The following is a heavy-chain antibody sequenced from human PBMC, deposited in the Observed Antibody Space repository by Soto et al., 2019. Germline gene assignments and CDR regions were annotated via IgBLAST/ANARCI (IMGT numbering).Heavy chain of an antibody. CDR2: IYYSGST. D-gene: IGHD3-9*01. J-gene: IGHJ4*02. CDR1: GGSFSGYY. V-gene: IGHV4-39*01. Sequence: PSETLSLTCAVYGGSFSGYYWGWIRQPPGKGLEWIGSIYYSGSTYYNPSLKSRVTISVDTSKNQFSLKLSPVTAADTAVYYCARLLRDYDILTGSSETFDYWGQGTLVTVSS. CDR3: ARLLRDYDILTGSSETFDY.